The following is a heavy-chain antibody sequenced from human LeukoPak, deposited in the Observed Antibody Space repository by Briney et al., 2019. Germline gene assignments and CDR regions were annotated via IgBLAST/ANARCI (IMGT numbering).Heavy chain of an antibody. J-gene: IGHJ4*02. D-gene: IGHD4-11*01. CDR3: ARGGTTVTARDYFVY. Sequence: GGSLRLSCAASGFTFSSYWMNWVRQAPGKGLEWVANIKQYGSEKYYEDSVEGRFTISRDNAKNSLYLQMNSLRAEDTAVYYCARGGTTVTARDYFVYWCQGTLVTVSS. V-gene: IGHV3-7*01. CDR2: IKQYGSEK. CDR1: GFTFSSYW.